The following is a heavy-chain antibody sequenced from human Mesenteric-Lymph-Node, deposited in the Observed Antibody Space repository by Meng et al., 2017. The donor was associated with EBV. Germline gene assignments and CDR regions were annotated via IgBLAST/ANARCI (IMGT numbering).Heavy chain of an antibody. CDR3: ARGRAKFWTAYYQNEY. D-gene: IGHD3/OR15-3a*01. CDR2: ISPMFVTS. V-gene: IGHV1-69*01. J-gene: IGHJ4*02. Sequence: QGLLGQAGCEVRGTVASVKCSCRVCGSTINNYAVSWGGRAPGQWVGWMGGISPMFVTSGYAQKFKGRVTITADDSTNTAYMELSSLRSDDTAVYYCARGRAKFWTAYYQNEYWGQGTLVTVSS. CDR1: GSTINNYA.